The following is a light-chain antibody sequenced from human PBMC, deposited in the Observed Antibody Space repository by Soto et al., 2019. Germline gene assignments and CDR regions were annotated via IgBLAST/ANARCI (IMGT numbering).Light chain of an antibody. Sequence: QAVVTQEPSLTVSPGGTVTLTCAYSTGAVTTGNYASWFQQKPGQAPRTLIYTTDNRHSWTPARFSGSLLGGKAALTLSSVQPEDEADYYCLLYFGGAQLVFGGGTQLTVL. J-gene: IGLJ3*02. CDR3: LLYFGGAQLV. V-gene: IGLV7-43*01. CDR1: TGAVTTGNY. CDR2: TTD.